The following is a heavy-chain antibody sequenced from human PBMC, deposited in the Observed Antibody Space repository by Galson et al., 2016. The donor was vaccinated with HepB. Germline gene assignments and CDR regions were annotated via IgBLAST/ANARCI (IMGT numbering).Heavy chain of an antibody. CDR1: GGSISSSNW. CDR3: ATTTSSGYYFDS. CDR2: IYHSGNT. D-gene: IGHD5-12*01. J-gene: IGHJ4*02. V-gene: IGHV4-4*02. Sequence: LSLTCAVSGGSISSSNWWSWVRQPPGKGLEWIGEIYHSGNTNYNPSLKSRVTMSVDKSKNQFSLKLSAVTAADTAVYYCATTTSSGYYFDSWGQGTLVTVSS.